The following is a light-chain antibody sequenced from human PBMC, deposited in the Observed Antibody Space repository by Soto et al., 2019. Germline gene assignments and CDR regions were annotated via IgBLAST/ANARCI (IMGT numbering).Light chain of an antibody. V-gene: IGKV3-20*01. CDR1: QSVSSSY. J-gene: IGKJ2*01. CDR2: GAS. Sequence: EIVLTQSPGTLSLSPGERATLSCRASQSVSSSYLAWYQQKPGQAPRLIIYGASSRATGIPDRFSGSGSGTDFTLTISRLEPEDVAVYYCQQYGSSPPAYTFGQGTKLEIK. CDR3: QQYGSSPPAYT.